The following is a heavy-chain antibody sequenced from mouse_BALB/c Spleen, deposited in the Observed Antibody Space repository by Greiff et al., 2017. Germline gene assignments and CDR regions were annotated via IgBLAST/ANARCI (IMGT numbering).Heavy chain of an antibody. D-gene: IGHD2-14*01. CDR2: ISNGGGST. CDR1: GFTFSSYT. CDR3: ARRGRYDGNAMDY. V-gene: IGHV5-12-2*01. Sequence: EVKVEESGGGLVQPGGSLKLSCAASGFTFSSYTMSWVRQTPEKRLEWVAYISNGGGSTYYPDTVKGRFTISRDNAKNTLYLQMSSLKSEDTAMYYCARRGRYDGNAMDYWGQGTSVTVSS. J-gene: IGHJ4*01.